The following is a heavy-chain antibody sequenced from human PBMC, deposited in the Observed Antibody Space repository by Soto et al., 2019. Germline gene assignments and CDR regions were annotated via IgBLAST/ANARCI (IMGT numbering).Heavy chain of an antibody. D-gene: IGHD6-13*01. CDR2: ISGSGGST. CDR3: AKSSSWYRYYFDY. CDR1: GFTFSSYA. J-gene: IGHJ4*02. V-gene: IGHV3-23*01. Sequence: GGSLRLSCAASGFTFSSYAMSWVRQAPGRGLEWVSAISGSGGSTYYADSVKGRFTISRDNSKNTLYLQMNSLRAEDTAVYYCAKSSSWYRYYFDYWGQGTLVTVSS.